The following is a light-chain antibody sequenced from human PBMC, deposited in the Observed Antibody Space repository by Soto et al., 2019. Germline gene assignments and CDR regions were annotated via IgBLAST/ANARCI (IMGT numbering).Light chain of an antibody. Sequence: EIVMTQSPATLSVSPGERATLSCRASQSVSSNLAWYQQKPGQAPRLLIYGASTRATGIPARFSGSGSGTEFTLTISSLEPEDFAVYYCQQRSTPLTFGGGTKVDIK. CDR1: QSVSSN. CDR2: GAS. J-gene: IGKJ4*01. V-gene: IGKV3-15*01. CDR3: QQRSTPLT.